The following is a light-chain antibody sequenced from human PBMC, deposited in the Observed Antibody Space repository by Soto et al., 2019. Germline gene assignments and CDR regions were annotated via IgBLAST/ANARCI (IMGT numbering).Light chain of an antibody. V-gene: IGKV1-5*03. CDR2: KAT. J-gene: IGKJ2*01. Sequence: DIQMTQSPSTLSASVGDGVTITCRASQSIGSWLAWYQQKPGKAPKLLIYKATNLRSGVPSRFSGSGSGTDFSLTISSLQPVDSATYFCQQYNDFQYTFGRGTKLE. CDR3: QQYNDFQYT. CDR1: QSIGSW.